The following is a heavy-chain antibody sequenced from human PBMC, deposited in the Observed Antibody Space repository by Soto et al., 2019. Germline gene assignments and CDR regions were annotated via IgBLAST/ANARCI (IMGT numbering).Heavy chain of an antibody. Sequence: AETLSLTCTVYGGSFSRYYWNWIRQPPGKGLEWIGEINHSGSTNYNPSLKSRVTISVDTSKNQFSLKLASVTAADTAVYYCASVQLPATFYYYPMAVWGQGTTVTVSS. CDR1: GGSFSRYY. V-gene: IGHV4-34*01. D-gene: IGHD1-7*01. CDR2: INHSGST. J-gene: IGHJ6*02. CDR3: ASVQLPATFYYYPMAV.